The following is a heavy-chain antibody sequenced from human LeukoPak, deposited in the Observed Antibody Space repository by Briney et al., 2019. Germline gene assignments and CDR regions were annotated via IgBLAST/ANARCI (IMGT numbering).Heavy chain of an antibody. V-gene: IGHV3-23*01. CDR3: ASTSVYYYYYYGMDV. Sequence: GGSLRLSCAASGFTLSSYAMNWVRQAPGKGLEWVSAISGSGDSTYYADSVKGRFTISRDNSKNTLYLQMNSLRAEDTAVYYCASTSVYYYYYYGMDVWGQGTTVTVSS. J-gene: IGHJ6*02. CDR2: ISGSGDST. CDR1: GFTLSSYA. D-gene: IGHD2-2*01.